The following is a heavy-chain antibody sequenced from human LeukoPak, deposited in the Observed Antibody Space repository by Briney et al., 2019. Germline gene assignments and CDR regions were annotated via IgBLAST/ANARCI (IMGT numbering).Heavy chain of an antibody. CDR3: ARGGDCSGGSCYYYGMDV. D-gene: IGHD2-15*01. CDR1: GGSFSGYY. J-gene: IGHJ6*02. CDR2: INHSGST. V-gene: IGHV4-34*01. Sequence: SETLSLTCAVYGGSFSGYYWSWIRQPPGKGLEWIGEINHSGSTNYNPSLKSRVTISVDTSKNQFSLKLSSVTAADTAVYYCARGGDCSGGSCYYYGMDVWGQGTTVTVSS.